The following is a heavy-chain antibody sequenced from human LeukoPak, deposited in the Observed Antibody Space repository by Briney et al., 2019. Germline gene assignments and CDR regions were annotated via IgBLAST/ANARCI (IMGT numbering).Heavy chain of an antibody. CDR2: INHSGST. Sequence: SSETLSLTCAVYGGSFSGYYWSWIRQPPGKVLEWIGEINHSGSTNYNPSLKSRVTISVDTSKNQFSLKLSSVTAADTAVYYCARGTILWFGEFPFFDYWGQGTLVTVSS. CDR3: ARGTILWFGEFPFFDY. CDR1: GGSFSGYY. D-gene: IGHD3-10*01. J-gene: IGHJ4*02. V-gene: IGHV4-34*01.